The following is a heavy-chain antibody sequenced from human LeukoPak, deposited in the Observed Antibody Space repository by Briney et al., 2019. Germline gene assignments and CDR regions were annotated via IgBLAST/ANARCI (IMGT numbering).Heavy chain of an antibody. J-gene: IGHJ4*02. D-gene: IGHD5-24*01. V-gene: IGHV1-2*02. Sequence: GASVKVSCKASGYTFTGYYMHWVRQAPGQGLEWMGWINPNSGGTNYAQKFQGRVTMTRDTSISTAYMELSRLRSDDTAVYYCARDLTWDGYNHGRSDYWGQGTLVTVSS. CDR2: INPNSGGT. CDR1: GYTFTGYY. CDR3: ARDLTWDGYNHGRSDY.